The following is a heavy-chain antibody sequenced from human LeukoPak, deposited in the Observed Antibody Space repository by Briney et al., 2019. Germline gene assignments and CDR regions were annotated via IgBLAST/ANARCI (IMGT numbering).Heavy chain of an antibody. V-gene: IGHV1-69*04. J-gene: IGHJ5*02. CDR2: IIPILGIA. D-gene: IGHD6-25*01. CDR1: GGTFSSYA. Sequence: ASVKVSCKASGGTFSSYAISWVRQAPGQGLEWMGRIIPILGIANYAQRFRGRVTITADKSTSTAYMELSSLRSEDTAVYYCARMAASSDWFDPWGQGTLVTVSS. CDR3: ARMAASSDWFDP.